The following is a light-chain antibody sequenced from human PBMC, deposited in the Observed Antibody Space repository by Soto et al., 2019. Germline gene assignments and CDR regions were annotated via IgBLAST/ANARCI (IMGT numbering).Light chain of an antibody. Sequence: EIVLTQSPATLSLSPGERATLSCRASQSVSRYLAWYQHKPGQAPRFLIYDASNRATGIPARFSGSGSGTDFTLTISSLEPEDFAVYYCQQRTNWPWTFGQGTKVELK. CDR3: QQRTNWPWT. CDR2: DAS. CDR1: QSVSRY. J-gene: IGKJ1*01. V-gene: IGKV3-11*01.